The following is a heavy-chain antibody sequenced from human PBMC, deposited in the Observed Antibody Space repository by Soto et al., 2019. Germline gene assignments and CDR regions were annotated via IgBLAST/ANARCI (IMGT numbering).Heavy chain of an antibody. D-gene: IGHD3-16*01. J-gene: IGHJ3*02. CDR1: VFTFSSYA. Sequence: GGSLRLSCAASVFTFSSYAMHWVRQAPGKGLEYVSAISSNGGSTYYANSVKGRFTISRDNSKNTLYLQMGSLRAEDMAVYYCARDGITTHEGAFDIWGQGTMVTVSS. V-gene: IGHV3-64*01. CDR2: ISSNGGST. CDR3: ARDGITTHEGAFDI.